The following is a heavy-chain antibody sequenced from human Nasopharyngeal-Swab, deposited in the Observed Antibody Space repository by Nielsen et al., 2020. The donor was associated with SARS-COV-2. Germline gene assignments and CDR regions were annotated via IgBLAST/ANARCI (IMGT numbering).Heavy chain of an antibody. V-gene: IGHV4-34*01. CDR1: GGSFSGYY. D-gene: IGHD3-3*01. CDR3: ARVRRFLEWLSQPFDY. J-gene: IGHJ4*02. CDR2: INHSGST. Sequence: ETLSLTCAVYGGSFSGYYWSWIRQPPGKGLEWIGEINHSGSTNYNPSLKSRVTISVDTSKNQFSLKLSSVTAADTAVYYCARVRRFLEWLSQPFDYWGQGTLVTVSS.